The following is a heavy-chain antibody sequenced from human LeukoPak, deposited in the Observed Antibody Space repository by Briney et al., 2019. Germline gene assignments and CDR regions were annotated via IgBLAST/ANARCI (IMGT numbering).Heavy chain of an antibody. CDR3: TRHLNYDSSGLSVYYFDY. J-gene: IGHJ4*02. D-gene: IGHD3-22*01. V-gene: IGHV3-73*01. CDR2: IRSKANSYAT. Sequence: GGSLKLSCAASGFTFSGSAMHWVRQASGKGLEWVGRIRSKANSYATAYAASVKGRFTISRDDSKNSAYLQMNSLKTEDTAVYYCTRHLNYDSSGLSVYYFDYWGQGTLVTVSS. CDR1: GFTFSGSA.